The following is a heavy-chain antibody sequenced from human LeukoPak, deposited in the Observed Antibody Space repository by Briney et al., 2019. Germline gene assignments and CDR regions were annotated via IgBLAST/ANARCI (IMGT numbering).Heavy chain of an antibody. Sequence: SETLSLTCAVSGYSISSCYYWGWLRPPPGELVGLIGSIYHSGSTYYNPSLKSRVTISVDTSKNQFSLKLSSVTAADTAVYYCASQYSSSNYFDYWGQGTLVTVSS. CDR2: IYHSGST. J-gene: IGHJ4*02. CDR1: GYSISSCYY. CDR3: ASQYSSSNYFDY. D-gene: IGHD6-13*01. V-gene: IGHV4-38-2*01.